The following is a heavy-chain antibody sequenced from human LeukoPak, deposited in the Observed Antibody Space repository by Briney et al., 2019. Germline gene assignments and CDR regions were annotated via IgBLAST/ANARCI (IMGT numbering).Heavy chain of an antibody. CDR3: ARDRDYSNDS. CDR2: IYHSGST. CDR1: GYSISSGYY. J-gene: IGHJ5*01. D-gene: IGHD4-11*01. Sequence: SETLSLTCTVSGYSISSGYYWGWIRQPPGKGLEWIGSIYHSGSTYYNPSLKSRVTISVDTSKNQFSLKLSSVTAADPAVYSCARDRDYSNDSWGQGTLVTVSS. V-gene: IGHV4-38-2*02.